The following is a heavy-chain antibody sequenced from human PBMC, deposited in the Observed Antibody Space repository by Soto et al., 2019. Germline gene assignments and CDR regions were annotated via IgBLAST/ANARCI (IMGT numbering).Heavy chain of an antibody. V-gene: IGHV4-34*01. Sequence: SETLSLTCAVYGGSFSGYYWSWIRQPPGKGLGWIGEINHSGSTNYNPSLKSRVTISVDTSKNQFSLKLSSVTAADTAVYYCARGLRRGYSYGYYFDYWGQGTLVTVSS. D-gene: IGHD5-18*01. CDR3: ARGLRRGYSYGYYFDY. CDR2: INHSGST. J-gene: IGHJ4*02. CDR1: GGSFSGYY.